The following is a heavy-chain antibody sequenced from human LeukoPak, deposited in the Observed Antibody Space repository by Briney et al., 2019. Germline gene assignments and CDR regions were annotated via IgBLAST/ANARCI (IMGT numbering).Heavy chain of an antibody. V-gene: IGHV3-73*01. CDR1: GFTFSDSA. D-gene: IGHD4-23*01. J-gene: IGHJ2*01. CDR3: TRRPFGGNSSPYWYFDL. Sequence: GGSLNLSCAASGFTFSDSAMHWVRQASGKGLEWVGRIRNKPNNYATAYAASVKGRFTISRDDSKNTAFLQMNSLETEDTAVYYCTRRPFGGNSSPYWYFDLWGRGTLVTVSS. CDR2: IRNKPNNYAT.